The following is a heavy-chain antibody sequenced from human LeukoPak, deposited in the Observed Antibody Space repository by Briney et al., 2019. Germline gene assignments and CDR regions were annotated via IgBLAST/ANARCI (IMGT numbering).Heavy chain of an antibody. CDR2: IIPIFGTA. V-gene: IGHV1-69*05. D-gene: IGHD4-17*01. J-gene: IGHJ5*02. CDR3: ARSHYGDGNWFDP. CDR1: GGTFSSYA. Sequence: SVKVSCKASGGTFSSYAINWVRQAPGQGLEWMGRIIPIFGTANYAQKFQGRVTITTDEFTSTAYMELSSLRSEDTAVYYCARSHYGDGNWFDPWGQGTLVTVSS.